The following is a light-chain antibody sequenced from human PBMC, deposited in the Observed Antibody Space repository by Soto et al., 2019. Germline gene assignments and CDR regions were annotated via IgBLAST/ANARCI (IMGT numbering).Light chain of an antibody. Sequence: IQLSQSPSPLSAAVGARVTITCRASQGISSYLAWYQQKPGKAPKLLIYAASTLQSGVPSRFSGSGSGTDFTLTISSLQPEDFATYYCQQANSFPITFGQGTRLEIK. CDR1: QGISSY. V-gene: IGKV1-9*01. CDR2: AAS. J-gene: IGKJ5*01. CDR3: QQANSFPIT.